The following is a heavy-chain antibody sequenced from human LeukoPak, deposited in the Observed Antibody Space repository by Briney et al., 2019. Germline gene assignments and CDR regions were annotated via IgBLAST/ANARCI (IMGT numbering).Heavy chain of an antibody. V-gene: IGHV3-30*18. Sequence: PGGSLRPSCAASGFTFSSYGMHWVRQAPGKGPEWVAVISYDGSNKYYADSVKGRFTISRDNSKNTLYLQMNSLRAEDTAVYYCANADLDYYGSGSYPVFDYWGQGTLVTVSS. CDR2: ISYDGSNK. J-gene: IGHJ4*02. D-gene: IGHD3-10*01. CDR1: GFTFSSYG. CDR3: ANADLDYYGSGSYPVFDY.